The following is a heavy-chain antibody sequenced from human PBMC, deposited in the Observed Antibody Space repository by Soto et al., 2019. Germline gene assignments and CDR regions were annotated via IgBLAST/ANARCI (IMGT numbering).Heavy chain of an antibody. CDR1: GGSISSSSYY. CDR3: ARQLGRNEAARYYFDY. Sequence: SETLSLTCTVSGGSISSSSYYWGWIRQPPGKGLEWIGSIYYSGSTYYNPSLKSRVTISVDTSKNQFSLKLSSVTAADTAVYYCARQLGRNEAARYYFDYWGQGTLVTVSS. CDR2: IYYSGST. J-gene: IGHJ4*02. V-gene: IGHV4-39*01. D-gene: IGHD6-6*01.